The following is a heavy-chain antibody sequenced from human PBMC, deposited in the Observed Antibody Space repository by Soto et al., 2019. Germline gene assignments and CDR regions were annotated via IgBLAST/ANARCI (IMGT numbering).Heavy chain of an antibody. D-gene: IGHD4-17*01. Sequence: ASVKVSCKASGYSFTTSGITWVRQAPGQGLEWMGWISTYNGNTNYAQNLQDRVTLTTDTFTSTAYMELRSLRSDDTAVYYCAGRLYGDYDYWGQGTLVTVSS. CDR1: GYSFTTSG. CDR3: AGRLYGDYDY. V-gene: IGHV1-18*01. CDR2: ISTYNGNT. J-gene: IGHJ4*02.